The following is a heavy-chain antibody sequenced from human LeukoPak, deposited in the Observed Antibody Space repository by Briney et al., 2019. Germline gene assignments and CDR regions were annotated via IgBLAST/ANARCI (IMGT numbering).Heavy chain of an antibody. CDR3: AREGANYDILTGYYYLFWFDP. CDR1: GYTFTGYY. Sequence: ASVKVSCKASGYTFTGYYMHWVRQAPGQGLEWMGWINPNSGGTNYAQKFQGRVTMTRDTSISTAYMELSRLRSDDTAVYYCAREGANYDILTGYYYLFWFDPWGQGTLVTVSS. D-gene: IGHD3-9*01. J-gene: IGHJ5*02. V-gene: IGHV1-2*02. CDR2: INPNSGGT.